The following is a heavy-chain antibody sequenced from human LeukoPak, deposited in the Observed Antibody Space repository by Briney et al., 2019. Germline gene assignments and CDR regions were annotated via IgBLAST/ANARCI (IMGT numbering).Heavy chain of an antibody. D-gene: IGHD2-2*01. CDR2: IIPIFGTA. CDR3: ARGYCSSTSCYGGGFDY. J-gene: IGHJ4*02. CDR1: GGTFSSYA. Sequence: SVTVSCKASGGTFSSYAISWVRQAPGQGLEWMGGIIPIFGTANYAQKFQGRVTITADESTSTAYMELSSLRSEDTAVYYCARGYCSSTSCYGGGFDYWGQGTLVTVSS. V-gene: IGHV1-69*13.